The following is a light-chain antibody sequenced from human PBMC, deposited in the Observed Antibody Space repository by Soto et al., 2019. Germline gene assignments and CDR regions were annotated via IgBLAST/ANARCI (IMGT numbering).Light chain of an antibody. CDR3: QQYNSHSRE. CDR1: QSISSW. CDR2: KAS. Sequence: IQMTQSPSTLSASVGDRVTITCRASQSISSWLAWYQQKPGKAPKLLIYKASSLESGVPSRFSGSGSGTEFTLTISSLQPDELATYDCQQYNSHSREVGQGTKGEIK. J-gene: IGKJ1*01. V-gene: IGKV1-5*03.